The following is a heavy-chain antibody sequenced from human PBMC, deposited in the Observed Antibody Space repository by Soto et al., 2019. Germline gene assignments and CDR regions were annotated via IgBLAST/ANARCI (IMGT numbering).Heavy chain of an antibody. CDR3: ARLPRTTTSGSGTDF. CDR2: IYYSGRT. CDR1: GGSISGDY. D-gene: IGHD3-10*01. J-gene: IGHJ4*02. Sequence: QLQLQESGPGLVKPSETLSPTCTVSGGSISGDYWGWIRQPPGKGLEWIATIYYSGRTFYNPSLESRVTIYVDTSRDQFSLKLTSVTAADTAVYYCARLPRTTTSGSGTDFWGQGTLVTVSS. V-gene: IGHV4-39*01.